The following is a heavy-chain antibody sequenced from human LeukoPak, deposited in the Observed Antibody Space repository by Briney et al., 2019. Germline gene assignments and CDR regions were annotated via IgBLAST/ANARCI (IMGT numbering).Heavy chain of an antibody. CDR1: GYTFTDYF. Sequence: GASVKVSCKSSGYTFTDYFIHWVRQAPGQGLEWMGWINPNSGATKYAQKFQGRVSMTRDTSINTAYMDLTNLRSDDTAIFYCARVKKLMPELEFWGQGTLVTVS. J-gene: IGHJ4*02. CDR2: INPNSGAT. CDR3: ARVKKLMPELEF. D-gene: IGHD2-2*01. V-gene: IGHV1-2*02.